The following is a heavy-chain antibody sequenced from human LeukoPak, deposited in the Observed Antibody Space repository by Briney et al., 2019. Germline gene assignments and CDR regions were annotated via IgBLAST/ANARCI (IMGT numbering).Heavy chain of an antibody. CDR3: ARKGSKSSHFDY. Sequence: PSEPLSLTCTVSGGSISSYYWSWIRQPPGKALEWIGYIYYSWSTNYNPSLKSRVTISIDTSKNQSSLKLSSVTAAATAGYYCARKGSKSSHFDYWGQGTLVTVSS. D-gene: IGHD3-10*01. V-gene: IGHV4-59*01. J-gene: IGHJ4*02. CDR2: IYYSWST. CDR1: GGSISSYY.